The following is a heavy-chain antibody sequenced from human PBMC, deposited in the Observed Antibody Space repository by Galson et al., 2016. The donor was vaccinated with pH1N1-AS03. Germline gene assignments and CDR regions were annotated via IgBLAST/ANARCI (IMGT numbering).Heavy chain of an antibody. V-gene: IGHV3-30*04. CDR1: GFIFSHYA. D-gene: IGHD1-1*01. CDR2: ISYDGRKR. CDR3: ARDDFAGNYSLDY. J-gene: IGHJ4*02. Sequence: SLRLSCAASGFIFSHYALHWVRQAPGKGLEWVAVISYDGRKRYYPDSVKGRFTISRDNSKNTLYLQMDGLRAEDTAVYYCARDDFAGNYSLDYWGRGTLITVSS.